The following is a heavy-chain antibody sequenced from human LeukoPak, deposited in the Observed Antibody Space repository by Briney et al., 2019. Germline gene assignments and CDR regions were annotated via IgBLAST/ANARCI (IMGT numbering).Heavy chain of an antibody. D-gene: IGHD3-10*01. CDR2: ISTGGTTI. CDR1: GFTFSDCY. V-gene: IGHV3-11*04. J-gene: IGHJ4*02. Sequence: GGSLRLSCAASGFTFSDCYMSWIRQAPGKGLEWVSYISTGGTTIYYADSVKGRFTISRDNAKNSLYLQMNSLRAEDTAVYYWARDSYPGTRWGDLDYGGQGPLVPAPS. CDR3: ARDSYPGTRWGDLDY.